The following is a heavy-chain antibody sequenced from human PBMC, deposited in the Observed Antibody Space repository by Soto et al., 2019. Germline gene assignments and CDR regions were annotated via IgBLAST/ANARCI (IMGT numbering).Heavy chain of an antibody. V-gene: IGHV4-59*08. CDR2: IYYSGST. Sequence: SETLSLTCTVSGGSISSYYWSWIRQPPGKGLEWIGYIYYSGSTNYNPSLKSRVTISVDTSKNQFSLKLSSVTAADTAVYYCARNGVTTAWTPGEYYYYYYMDVWGKGTTVTVSS. CDR3: ARNGVTTAWTPGEYYYYYYMDV. D-gene: IGHD4-17*01. CDR1: GGSISSYY. J-gene: IGHJ6*03.